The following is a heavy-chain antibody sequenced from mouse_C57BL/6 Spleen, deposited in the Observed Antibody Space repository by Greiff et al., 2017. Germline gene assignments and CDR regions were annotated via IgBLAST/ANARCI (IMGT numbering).Heavy chain of an antibody. J-gene: IGHJ4*01. Sequence: EVMLVESGEGLVKPGGSLKLSCAASGFTFSSYAMSWVRQTPEKRLEWVAYISSGGDYIYYADNARNTLYLQMSSLKSEDTAMYYCTREDYSNSRAMDYWGQGTSVTVSS. CDR2: ISSGGDYI. CDR1: GFTFSSYA. CDR3: TREDYSNSRAMDY. D-gene: IGHD2-5*01. V-gene: IGHV5-9-1*02.